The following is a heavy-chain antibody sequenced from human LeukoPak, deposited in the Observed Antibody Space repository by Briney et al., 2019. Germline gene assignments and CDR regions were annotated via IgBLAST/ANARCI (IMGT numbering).Heavy chain of an antibody. D-gene: IGHD2-21*01. J-gene: IGHJ6*03. CDR2: IRYDGSNK. V-gene: IGHV3-30*02. Sequence: GGSLRLSCAASGFTFSSYGMHWVRQAPGKGLEWVAFIRYDGSNKYYADSVKGRFTISRDNSKNTLYLQMNSLRAEDTAVYYCACWPQDYYYYYMDVWGKGTTVTVSS. CDR3: ACWPQDYYYYYMDV. CDR1: GFTFSSYG.